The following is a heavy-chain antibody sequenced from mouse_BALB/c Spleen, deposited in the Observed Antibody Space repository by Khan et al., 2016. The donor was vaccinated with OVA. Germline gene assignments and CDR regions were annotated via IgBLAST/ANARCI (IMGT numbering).Heavy chain of an antibody. J-gene: IGHJ4*01. CDR3: ARHWVGVMDY. CDR1: GFTFSTYG. Sequence: EVQLVESGGDLVKPGGSLKLSCAASGFTFSTYGMSWVRQTPDKRLEWVATISSGGTYTYYPDSVKGRLTISRDNAKNTLYLQMTSLRSEDTAMYYCARHWVGVMDYWGQGTSVTVSS. V-gene: IGHV5-6*01. D-gene: IGHD1-1*01. CDR2: ISSGGTYT.